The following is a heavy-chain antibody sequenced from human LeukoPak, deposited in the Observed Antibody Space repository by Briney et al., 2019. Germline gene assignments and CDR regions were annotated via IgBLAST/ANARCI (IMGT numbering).Heavy chain of an antibody. Sequence: GGSLRISCAASGFTCSSYWMSWVRQAPGKGLERVANIKQDGSEEYYVDSVKGRFTISRDNAKNSLYLQMNSLRAEDTAVYYCARDDCSSISCYHNWFDPWGQGTLVTVSS. J-gene: IGHJ5*02. D-gene: IGHD2-2*01. CDR1: GFTCSSYW. V-gene: IGHV3-7*01. CDR2: IKQDGSEE. CDR3: ARDDCSSISCYHNWFDP.